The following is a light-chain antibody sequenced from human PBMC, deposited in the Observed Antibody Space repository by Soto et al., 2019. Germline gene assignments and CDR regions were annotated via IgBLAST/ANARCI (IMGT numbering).Light chain of an antibody. CDR2: DAS. Sequence: DIQMTQSPSSLSASVGDRVTITCRASQGISTYLVWYQQRQGRAPKLLIYDASSLVSGVPSRFSGSGSGTAFTLTISSLQPEDFATYYCQQSFDTLSFTFGGGTKVEMK. V-gene: IGKV1-39*01. J-gene: IGKJ4*01. CDR1: QGISTY. CDR3: QQSFDTLSFT.